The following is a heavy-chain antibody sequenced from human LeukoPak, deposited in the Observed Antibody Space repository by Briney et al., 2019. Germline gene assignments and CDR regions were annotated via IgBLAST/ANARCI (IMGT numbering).Heavy chain of an antibody. D-gene: IGHD3-10*01. V-gene: IGHV1-69*06. CDR1: GGTFSSYA. CDR3: ATAMVRGVMGYFEY. CDR2: IIPIFGTA. Sequence: SVKVSCKASGGTFSSYAISWVRQAPGQGLEWMGGIIPIFGTANYAQKFQGRVTITADKSTSTAYMELSSLRSEDTAVYYCATAMVRGVMGYFEYWGQGTLVTVSS. J-gene: IGHJ4*02.